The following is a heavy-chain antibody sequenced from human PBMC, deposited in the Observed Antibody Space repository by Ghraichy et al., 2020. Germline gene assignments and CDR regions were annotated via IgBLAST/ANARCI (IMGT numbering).Heavy chain of an antibody. CDR1: GFTFSSYA. V-gene: IGHV3-23*01. CDR2: ISGSGGST. CDR3: AKPLSGDYGSGGFDY. Sequence: GGSLRLSCAASGFTFSSYAMSWVRQAPGKGLEWVSAISGSGGSTYYADSVKGRFTISRDNSKNTLYLQMNSLRAEDTAVYYCAKPLSGDYGSGGFDYWGQGTLVTVSS. J-gene: IGHJ4*02. D-gene: IGHD3-10*01.